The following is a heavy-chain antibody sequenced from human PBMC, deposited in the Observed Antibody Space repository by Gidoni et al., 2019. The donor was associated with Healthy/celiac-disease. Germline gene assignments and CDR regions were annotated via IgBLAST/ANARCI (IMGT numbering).Heavy chain of an antibody. D-gene: IGHD3-22*01. CDR3: ARDLEYYDSSGYYYGFLDY. Sequence: QVQLVESGGGVVQPGRSLRLSCAASGFTFSSYAMHWVRQAPGKGLEWVAVISYDGSNKYYADSVKGRFTISRDNSKNTLYLQMNSLRAEDTAVYYCARDLEYYDSSGYYYGFLDYWGQGTLVTVSS. J-gene: IGHJ4*02. CDR1: GFTFSSYA. V-gene: IGHV3-30-3*01. CDR2: ISYDGSNK.